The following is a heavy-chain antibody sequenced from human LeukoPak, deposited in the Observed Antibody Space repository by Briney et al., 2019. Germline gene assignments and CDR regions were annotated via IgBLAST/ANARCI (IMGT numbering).Heavy chain of an antibody. CDR2: INHSGST. CDR1: GGSFSGYY. D-gene: IGHD3-3*01. J-gene: IGHJ5*02. V-gene: IGHV4-34*01. CDR3: ARAHSKRITIFGVVMTWFDP. Sequence: SETLSLTCAVYGGSFSGYYWSWIRQPPGKGLEWIGEINHSGSTNYNPSLKSRVTISVDTSKNQFSLKLSSVTAADTAVYYCARAHSKRITIFGVVMTWFDPWGQGTLVTVSS.